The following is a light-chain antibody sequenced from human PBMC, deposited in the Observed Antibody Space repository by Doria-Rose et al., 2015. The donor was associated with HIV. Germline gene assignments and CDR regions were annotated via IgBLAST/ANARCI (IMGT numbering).Light chain of an antibody. J-gene: IGLJ1*01. Sequence: QPVLTQPPSVSGAPGQRVAISCTGSSSNIGAGFDVNWYQQFPGTAPKLLIHGNTNRPSGVPGRFSGSKSGTSASLAISGLRAEDEADYYCQSYDSRLSVYVFGTGTKATVL. CDR1: SSNIGAGFD. CDR3: QSYDSRLSVYV. CDR2: GNT. V-gene: IGLV1-40*01.